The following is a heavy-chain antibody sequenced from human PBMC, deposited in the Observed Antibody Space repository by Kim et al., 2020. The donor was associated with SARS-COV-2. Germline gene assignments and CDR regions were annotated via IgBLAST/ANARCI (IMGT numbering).Heavy chain of an antibody. V-gene: IGHV3-23*01. CDR3: AKRIAAGGKPLDS. Sequence: GGSLRLSCAGSRFTFTNYDLHWVRQAPGKGLDWVSSINPTGGRSYYSDSVKGRFTISRDNSKNMLYLQMNSLRGEDTALYYCAKRIAAGGKPLDSWGQGTLVTVSS. D-gene: IGHD6-25*01. J-gene: IGHJ4*02. CDR2: INPTGGRS. CDR1: RFTFTNYD.